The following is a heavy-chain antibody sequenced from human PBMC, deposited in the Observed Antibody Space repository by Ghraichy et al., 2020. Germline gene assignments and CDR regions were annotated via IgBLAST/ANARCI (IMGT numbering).Heavy chain of an antibody. V-gene: IGHV1-69*13. Sequence: SVKVSCKASGGTFSSYAISWVRQAPGQGLEWMGGIIPIFGTANYAQKFQGRVTITADESTSTAYMELSSLRSEDTAVYYCARRKYSSSWYNPYYYYYGMDVWGQGTTVTVSS. J-gene: IGHJ6*02. CDR3: ARRKYSSSWYNPYYYYYGMDV. D-gene: IGHD6-13*01. CDR2: IIPIFGTA. CDR1: GGTFSSYA.